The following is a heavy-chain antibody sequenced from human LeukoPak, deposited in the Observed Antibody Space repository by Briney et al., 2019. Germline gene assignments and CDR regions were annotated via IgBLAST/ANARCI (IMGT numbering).Heavy chain of an antibody. J-gene: IGHJ4*02. CDR3: ARWGAVGASVDY. CDR2: IKQDGSEQ. Sequence: GGSLRLSCVASGFSFSNHRMSWVRQAPGKGLEWVADIKQDGSEQNYVDSVRGRFTISRDNGKNLLYLQMNSLRAEDTAVYYCARWGAVGASVDYWGQGTLVTVSS. CDR1: GFSFSNHR. D-gene: IGHD1-26*01. V-gene: IGHV3-7*01.